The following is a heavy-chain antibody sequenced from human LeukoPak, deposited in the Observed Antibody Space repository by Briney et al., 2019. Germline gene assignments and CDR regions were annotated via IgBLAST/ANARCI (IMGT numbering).Heavy chain of an antibody. CDR1: GGSISSSN. Sequence: GTLSLTCAVSGGSISSSNWWSWVRQPPGKGLEWVSSISGNSIYIYYADSVKGRFTISRDNSKNTLYLQMNSLRAEDTAVYYCAKYDARQVVPAASIDYWGQGALVTVSS. J-gene: IGHJ4*02. CDR2: ISGNSIYI. D-gene: IGHD2-2*01. CDR3: AKYDARQVVPAASIDY. V-gene: IGHV3-21*01.